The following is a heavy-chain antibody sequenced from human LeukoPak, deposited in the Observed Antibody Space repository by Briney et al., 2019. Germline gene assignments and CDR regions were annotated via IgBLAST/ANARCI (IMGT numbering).Heavy chain of an antibody. D-gene: IGHD3-10*01. J-gene: IGHJ3*02. CDR2: IYHSGST. V-gene: IGHV4-30-2*01. Sequence: SETLSLTCTVSGGSISSGGYYWSWIRQPPGKGLEWIGYIYHSGSTYYNPSLKSRVTISVDKSKNQFSLKLSSVTAADTAVYYCARMRGVSSDVRAFDIWGQGTMVTVSS. CDR1: GGSISSGGYY. CDR3: ARMRGVSSDVRAFDI.